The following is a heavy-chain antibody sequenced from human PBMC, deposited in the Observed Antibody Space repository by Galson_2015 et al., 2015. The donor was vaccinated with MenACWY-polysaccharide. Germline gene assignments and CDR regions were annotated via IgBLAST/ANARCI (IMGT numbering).Heavy chain of an antibody. V-gene: IGHV3-9*01. CDR2: ISWNGVNV. CDR1: GFTFEDYA. J-gene: IGHJ4*02. D-gene: IGHD1-26*01. CDR3: VKDRSFWSFFDY. Sequence: SLRLSCAASGFTFEDYAMHWVRQAPGKGLEWVSIISWNGVNVAYADSVRGRFTISRDNAKNSLYLQMNSLRDEDTAFYCCVKDRSFWSFFDYWGQGALVTVSS.